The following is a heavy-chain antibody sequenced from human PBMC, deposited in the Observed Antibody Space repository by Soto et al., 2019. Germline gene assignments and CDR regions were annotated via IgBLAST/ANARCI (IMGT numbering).Heavy chain of an antibody. D-gene: IGHD3-22*01. J-gene: IGHJ5*02. Sequence: SETLSLTCTVSGGSISDGYYWTWIRQHPGKGLEWIGSISASGSTSYNPSLKSRLTVSVDKSKNQFSLNLRSVTAADTAVYYCARRDRSGFSYWLDTWGQGTLVTVS. V-gene: IGHV4-31*03. CDR2: ISASGST. CDR1: GGSISDGYY. CDR3: ARRDRSGFSYWLDT.